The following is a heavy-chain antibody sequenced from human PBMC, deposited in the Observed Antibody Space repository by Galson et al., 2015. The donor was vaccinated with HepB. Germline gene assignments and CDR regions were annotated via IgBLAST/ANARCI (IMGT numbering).Heavy chain of an antibody. CDR3: ARDHWAWGITMVRGVLFDL. CDR2: ISSSSSYI. D-gene: IGHD3-10*01. Sequence: SLRLSCAASGFTFSSYSVNWVRQAPGKGLEWVSSISSSSSYIYYADSVKGRFTISRDNAKNSLYLQMNSLRAEDTAVYYCARDHWAWGITMVRGVLFDLWGRGTLVTVSS. J-gene: IGHJ2*01. CDR1: GFTFSSYS. V-gene: IGHV3-21*01.